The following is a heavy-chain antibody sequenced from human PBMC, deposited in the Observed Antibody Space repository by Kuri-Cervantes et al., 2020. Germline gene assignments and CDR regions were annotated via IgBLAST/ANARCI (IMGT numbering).Heavy chain of an antibody. CDR2: ITGSGGST. J-gene: IGHJ4*02. D-gene: IGHD6-19*01. V-gene: IGHV3-23*01. CDR3: AKEEWLVPSAEDY. CDR1: GFTFSDYY. Sequence: GGSLRLSCAASGFTFSDYYMTWIRQAPGKGLEWVSAITGSGGSTYHADSVKGRFTISRDNSKNTLYLQMNSLRAEDTAVYYCAKEEWLVPSAEDYWGQGTLVTVSS.